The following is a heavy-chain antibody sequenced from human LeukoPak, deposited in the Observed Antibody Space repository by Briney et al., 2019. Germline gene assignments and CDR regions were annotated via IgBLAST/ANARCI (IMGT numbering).Heavy chain of an antibody. Sequence: PSETLSLTCAVYGGSFSGYYWSWIRQPPGKGLEWIGEINHSGSTNYNPSLKSRVTISVDTSKNQFSLKLSSVTAADTAVYYCARRNIKYSGGYYYGYWGQGTLVTVSS. CDR1: GGSFSGYY. CDR3: ARRNIKYSGGYYYGY. V-gene: IGHV4-34*01. J-gene: IGHJ4*02. CDR2: INHSGST. D-gene: IGHD3-22*01.